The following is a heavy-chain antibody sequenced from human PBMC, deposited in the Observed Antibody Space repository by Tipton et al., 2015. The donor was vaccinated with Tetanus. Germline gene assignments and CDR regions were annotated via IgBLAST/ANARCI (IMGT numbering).Heavy chain of an antibody. D-gene: IGHD3-22*01. J-gene: IGHJ6*02. CDR2: IIPIFGTA. V-gene: IGHV1-69*01. CDR3: AGEGPYYYDSRGYYRGDYYYGMDV. CDR1: GGTFSSYA. Sequence: QLVQSGAEVKKPGSSVKVSCKASGGTFSSYAISWVRQAPGQGLEWMGGIIPIFGTANYAQKFQGRVTVTADESTSTAYMEVSSRRSEDTAVYYCAGEGPYYYDSRGYYRGDYYYGMDVWGQGTTVTVSS.